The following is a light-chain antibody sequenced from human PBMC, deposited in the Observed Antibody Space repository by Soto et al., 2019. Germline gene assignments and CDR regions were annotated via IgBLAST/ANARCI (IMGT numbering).Light chain of an antibody. J-gene: IGKJ5*01. V-gene: IGKV3-15*01. CDR1: QSFSSN. CDR3: QHYNNWHIT. CDR2: DAS. Sequence: EIVMRQSPSTLAVSPWEIATLSCMASQSFSSNLAWYQQKPGQAPRLLIYDASTRATGIPARFSGSGSGTEFILTISSLQSEDFAVYYCQHYNNWHITFGQGTRLEI.